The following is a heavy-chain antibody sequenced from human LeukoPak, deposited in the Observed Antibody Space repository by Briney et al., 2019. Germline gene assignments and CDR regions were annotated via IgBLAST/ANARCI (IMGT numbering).Heavy chain of an antibody. D-gene: IGHD6-6*01. J-gene: IGHJ6*03. CDR3: ARATVPLEYSSSSHFYYYYMDV. CDR2: IYSGGGT. V-gene: IGHV3-53*01. Sequence: GGSLRLSCAASGFTVSSDYMSWVRQVPGKGLEWVSIIYSGGGTYYADSVKGRFTISRDNSKNTLYLQMNSLRGEDTAVYYCARATVPLEYSSSSHFYYYYMDVWGKGTTVAVSS. CDR1: GFTVSSDY.